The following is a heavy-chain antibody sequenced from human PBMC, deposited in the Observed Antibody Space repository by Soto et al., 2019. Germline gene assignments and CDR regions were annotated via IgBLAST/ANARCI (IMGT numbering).Heavy chain of an antibody. Sequence: GGALILSCAATGFTFSSYGIQWVSQAPGKGLEWVAVIWYDGSNKYYADSVKGRFTISRDNSKNTLYLQMNSLRAEDTAVYYCARWAPVSRYYFDYWGQGTLVTVSS. CDR1: GFTFSSYG. CDR3: ARWAPVSRYYFDY. CDR2: IWYDGSNK. J-gene: IGHJ4*02. V-gene: IGHV3-33*01.